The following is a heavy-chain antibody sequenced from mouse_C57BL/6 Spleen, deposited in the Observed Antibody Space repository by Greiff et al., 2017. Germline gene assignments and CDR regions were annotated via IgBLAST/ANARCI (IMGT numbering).Heavy chain of an antibody. J-gene: IGHJ3*01. D-gene: IGHD2-4*01. CDR2: ISSGGDYI. Sequence: DVMLVESGEGLVKPGGSLKLSCAASGFTFSSYAMSWVRQTPEKRLEWVAYISSGGDYIYYADTVKGRFTISRDNARNTLYLQMSSLKSEDTAMYYCTRHYDYDDGFAYWGQGTLVTVSA. V-gene: IGHV5-9-1*02. CDR1: GFTFSSYA. CDR3: TRHYDYDDGFAY.